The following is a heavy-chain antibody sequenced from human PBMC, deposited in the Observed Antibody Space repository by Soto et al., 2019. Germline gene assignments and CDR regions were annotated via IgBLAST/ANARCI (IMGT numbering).Heavy chain of an antibody. CDR2: ISSSGTGI. D-gene: IGHD2-15*01. J-gene: IGHJ3*02. Sequence: PGGSLRLSCAASGFTFSDYYMTWIRQAPGKGLEWASYISSSGTGIYYADSMKGRFTISRDNAKKSLYLQMSSLRAEDTAVYYCARAYSDAFDIWGQGTMVTVSS. CDR3: ARAYSDAFDI. CDR1: GFTFSDYY. V-gene: IGHV3-11*01.